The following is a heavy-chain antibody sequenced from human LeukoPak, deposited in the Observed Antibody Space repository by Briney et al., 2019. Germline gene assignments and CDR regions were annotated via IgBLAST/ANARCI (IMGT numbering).Heavy chain of an antibody. Sequence: ASVKVSCKTSGYTFTDYGVSWVRQAPGQGPEWMGWIIAYNGNTNYAQKFQDRFTMTTETSTSTAYMELRGLRSDDTAVYYCARACRTIDCNWALHTWGQGTMVTVSS. CDR2: IIAYNGNT. CDR1: GYTFTDYG. D-gene: IGHD1-1*01. J-gene: IGHJ3*02. CDR3: ARACRTIDCNWALHT. V-gene: IGHV1-18*01.